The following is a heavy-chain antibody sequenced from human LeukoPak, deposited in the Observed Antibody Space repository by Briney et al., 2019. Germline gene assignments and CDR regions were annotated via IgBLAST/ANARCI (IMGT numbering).Heavy chain of an antibody. V-gene: IGHV1-18*04. Sequence: GASVKVSCKASGYTFTGYYMHWVRQAPGQGLEWMGWISAYNGNTNYAQKLQGRVTMTTDTSTSTAYMELRSLRSDDTAVYYCARDFSSVAGTSGGYWGQGTLVTVSS. CDR1: GYTFTGYY. CDR3: ARDFSSVAGTSGGY. CDR2: ISAYNGNT. D-gene: IGHD6-19*01. J-gene: IGHJ4*02.